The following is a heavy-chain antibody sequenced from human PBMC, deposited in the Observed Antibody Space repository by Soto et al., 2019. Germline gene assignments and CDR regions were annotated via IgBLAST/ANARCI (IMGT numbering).Heavy chain of an antibody. V-gene: IGHV1-18*01. CDR1: GYTFTSYG. CDR3: ARILIPPNMVRGVIPDY. D-gene: IGHD3-10*01. CDR2: ISAYNGNT. Sequence: ASVKVSCKASGYTFTSYGISWVRQAPGQGLEWMGWISAYNGNTNYAQKLQGRVTMTTDTSTSTAYMELRSLRSDDTAVYYCARILIPPNMVRGVIPDYWGQGTLVTVSS. J-gene: IGHJ4*02.